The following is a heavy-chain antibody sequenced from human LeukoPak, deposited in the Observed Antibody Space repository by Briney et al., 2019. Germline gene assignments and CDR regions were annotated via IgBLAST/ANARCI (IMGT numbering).Heavy chain of an antibody. CDR2: ISSSSSYI. CDR1: GFSFTNYN. Sequence: KPGGSLRLSCAASGFSFTNYNMNWVRQAPGKGLEWVSSISSSSSYIYYADSVKGRFTISRDNTKNSLYLQMNSLRAEDTAVYYCARDRDPYYDYLWGSYRPSYFDDWGQGTLVTVS. V-gene: IGHV3-21*01. D-gene: IGHD3-16*02. J-gene: IGHJ4*02. CDR3: ARDRDPYYDYLWGSYRPSYFDD.